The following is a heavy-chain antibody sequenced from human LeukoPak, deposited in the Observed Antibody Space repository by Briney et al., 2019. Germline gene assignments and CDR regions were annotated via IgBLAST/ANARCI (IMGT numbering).Heavy chain of an antibody. D-gene: IGHD4-23*01. CDR1: GGPISSYY. Sequence: SETLSLTCTVSGGPISSYYWSWIRQPPGKGLEWIGYSYYSGSTNYNPSLKSRVTISVDTSKNQFSLKLSSVTAADTAVYYCASSSLTTVVTPRYFDLWGRGTLVTVSS. CDR2: SYYSGST. V-gene: IGHV4-59*08. CDR3: ASSSLTTVVTPRYFDL. J-gene: IGHJ2*01.